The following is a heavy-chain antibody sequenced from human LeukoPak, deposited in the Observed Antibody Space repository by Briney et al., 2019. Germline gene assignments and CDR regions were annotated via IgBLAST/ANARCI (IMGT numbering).Heavy chain of an antibody. Sequence: GGSLRLSCAASGFTFSSYAMSWVRQAPGKGLEWVSAISGSGGSTYYADSVKGRFTISRDNSKNTLYLQMNSLRAEDTAVYYCARVRAQREDCSGGTCYVDYWGQGTLVTVSS. D-gene: IGHD2-15*01. V-gene: IGHV3-23*01. CDR3: ARVRAQREDCSGGTCYVDY. CDR2: ISGSGGST. J-gene: IGHJ4*02. CDR1: GFTFSSYA.